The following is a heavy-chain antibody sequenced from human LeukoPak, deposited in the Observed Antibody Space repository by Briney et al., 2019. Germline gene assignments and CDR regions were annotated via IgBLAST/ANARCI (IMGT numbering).Heavy chain of an antibody. CDR3: AGSLRGSYFDF. CDR2: IHYSGST. D-gene: IGHD1-26*01. V-gene: IGHV4-59*01. Sequence: SETLSLTCTVSGGSISSDYWTWIRQPPGKGLEWIGYIHYSGSTNYSPSLRSRLTMSVDTSKKQVSLKLTSVTAADTAVYYCAGSLRGSYFDFWGQGPLVTVSS. CDR1: GGSISSDY. J-gene: IGHJ4*02.